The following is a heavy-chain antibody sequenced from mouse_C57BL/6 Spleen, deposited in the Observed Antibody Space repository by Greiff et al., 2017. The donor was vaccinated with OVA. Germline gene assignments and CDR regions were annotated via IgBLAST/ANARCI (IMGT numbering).Heavy chain of an antibody. D-gene: IGHD1-1*02. CDR3: AKVALTGYFDV. J-gene: IGHJ1*03. CDR2: IDPSDSYT. Sequence: VQLQQSGAELVMPGASVKLSCKASGYTFTSYWMHWVKQRPGQGLEWIGEIDPSDSYTNYNQKFKGKSTLTVDKSSSTAYMQLSSLTSEDSAVYYCAKVALTGYFDVWDTGTTVTVSS. V-gene: IGHV1-69*01. CDR1: GYTFTSYW.